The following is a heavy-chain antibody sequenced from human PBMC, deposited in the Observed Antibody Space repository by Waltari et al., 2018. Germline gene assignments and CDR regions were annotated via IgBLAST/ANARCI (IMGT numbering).Heavy chain of an antibody. CDR1: GFSLPTPGVG. CDR3: AHSHDRNYAWQFDY. Sequence: QITLKESGPTLVKPTQTLTLTCTFSGFSLPTPGVGVGWIRQPPGKALEWFALIYWNDDKRYSPSLRSRVTITKDTSKNQVVLTMTNMDPVDTATYYCAHSHDRNYAWQFDYWGQGTLVTVSS. D-gene: IGHD1-7*01. J-gene: IGHJ4*02. CDR2: IYWNDDK. V-gene: IGHV2-5*01.